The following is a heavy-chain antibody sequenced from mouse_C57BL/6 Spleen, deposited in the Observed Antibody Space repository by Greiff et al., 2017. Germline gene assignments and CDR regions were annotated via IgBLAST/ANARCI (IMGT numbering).Heavy chain of an antibody. Sequence: VKLVESGPGLVAPSQSLSITCTVSGFSLTSYGVHWVRQPPGKGLEWLVVIRSDGSTTSNSALKSRLSLSKDNYKSQVFLKMNSLQTDDTARYYCARQGLKTFYAMDYWGQGTSVTVSS. CDR3: ARQGLKTFYAMDY. J-gene: IGHJ4*01. V-gene: IGHV2-6-1*01. D-gene: IGHD3-3*01. CDR2: IRSDGST. CDR1: GFSLTSYG.